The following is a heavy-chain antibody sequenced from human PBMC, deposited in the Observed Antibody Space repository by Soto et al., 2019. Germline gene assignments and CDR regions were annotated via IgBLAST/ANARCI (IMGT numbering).Heavy chain of an antibody. V-gene: IGHV3-11*05. D-gene: IGHD6-13*01. CDR3: ARVYSSSWYSYYYYYGRDV. CDR1: GFPFSDYY. Sequence: WGSLRLSCAASGFPFSDYYMSWIRQAPGKGLEWVSYISSSISYTNYADSVKGRFTISRDNAKNSLYLQMNSLRAADTAVYYCARVYSSSWYSYYYYYGRDVWGKGNTVTVSS. CDR2: ISSSISYT. J-gene: IGHJ6*04.